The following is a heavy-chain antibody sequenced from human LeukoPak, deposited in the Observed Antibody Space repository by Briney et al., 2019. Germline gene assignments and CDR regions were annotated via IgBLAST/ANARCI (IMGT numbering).Heavy chain of an antibody. D-gene: IGHD3-9*01. CDR3: AREPTIFLGFDY. CDR2: IKQDGSEK. Sequence: GGSLRLSCAAFGFTFSSYWMSWVRQAPGKGLEWVANIKQDGSEKYYVDSVKGRFTISRDNAKNSLYLQMNSLRAEDTAVYYCAREPTIFLGFDYWGQGTLVTVSS. CDR1: GFTFSSYW. J-gene: IGHJ4*02. V-gene: IGHV3-7*01.